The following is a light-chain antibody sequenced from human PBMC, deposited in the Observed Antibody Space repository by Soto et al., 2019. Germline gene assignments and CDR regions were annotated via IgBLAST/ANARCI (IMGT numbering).Light chain of an antibody. V-gene: IGKV3-15*01. CDR3: QQYQNWPYT. J-gene: IGKJ2*01. CDR2: DAS. Sequence: EIVMTQSPATLSVSPGERATLSCRASQSVSRKLAWYQQKPGQAPRLLIYDASSRVTGIPARLSGSGSGTEFTHTISSLQSEDFAVYYCQQYQNWPYTFGQGTEPEI. CDR1: QSVSRK.